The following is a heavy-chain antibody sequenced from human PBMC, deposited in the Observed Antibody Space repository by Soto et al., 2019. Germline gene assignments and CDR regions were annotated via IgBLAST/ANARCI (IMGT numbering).Heavy chain of an antibody. CDR2: ISYDGSNK. V-gene: IGHV3-30*18. Sequence: GGSLRLSCAASGFTFSSYGMHWVRQAPGKGLEWVAVISYDGSNKYYADSVKGRFTISRDNSKNTLYLQMNSLRVEDTAVYYCAKGGWLDNWGQGTLVTVSS. J-gene: IGHJ4*02. CDR3: AKGGWLDN. D-gene: IGHD6-19*01. CDR1: GFTFSSYG.